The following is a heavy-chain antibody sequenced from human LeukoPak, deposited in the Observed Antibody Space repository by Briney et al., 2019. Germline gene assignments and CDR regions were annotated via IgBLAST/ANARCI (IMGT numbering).Heavy chain of an antibody. D-gene: IGHD4-17*01. J-gene: IGHJ6*02. CDR2: ISAYNGNT. V-gene: IGHV1-18*01. CDR3: ARISTVTTSPYYYYYYGMDV. Sequence: GASVKVSCKASGYTFTSYGISWVRQAPGQGLEWMGWISAYNGNTNYAQKLQGRVTMTTDTSTSTAYMELRSLRSDDTAVYYCARISTVTTSPYYYYYYGMDVWGQGTTVTVSS. CDR1: GYTFTSYG.